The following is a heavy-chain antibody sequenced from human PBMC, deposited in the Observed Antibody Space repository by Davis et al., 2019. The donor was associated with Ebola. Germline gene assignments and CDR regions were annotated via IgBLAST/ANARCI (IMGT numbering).Heavy chain of an antibody. V-gene: IGHV4-34*01. J-gene: IGHJ6*04. CDR2: INHSGST. Sequence: MPSETLSLTCAVYGESFSGYYWSWIRQPPGKGLEWIGEINHSGSTNYNPSLKSRVTISVDTSKKQFSLKLSSVTAADTAVYYCARAGSSWIYYGMDVWGKGTTVTVSS. CDR1: GESFSGYY. D-gene: IGHD6-6*01. CDR3: ARAGSSWIYYGMDV.